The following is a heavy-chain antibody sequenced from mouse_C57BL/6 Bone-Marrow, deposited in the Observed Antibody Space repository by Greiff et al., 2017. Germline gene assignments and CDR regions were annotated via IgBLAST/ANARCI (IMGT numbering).Heavy chain of an antibody. Sequence: VQLQQSVAELVRPGASVKLSCTASGFNIKNTYMLWVKQRPEQGLEWIGRIDPANGNTKYAPKFQGKATITADTSSNTAYLQLSSLTSEDTAIYYCARFWFAYWGQGTLVTVSA. V-gene: IGHV14-3*01. CDR2: IDPANGNT. J-gene: IGHJ3*01. CDR3: ARFWFAY. CDR1: GFNIKNTY.